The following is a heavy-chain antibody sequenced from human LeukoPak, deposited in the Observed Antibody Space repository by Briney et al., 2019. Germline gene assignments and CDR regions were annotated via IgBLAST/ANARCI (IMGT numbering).Heavy chain of an antibody. D-gene: IGHD3-16*02. CDR2: INHSGST. CDR3: ARGRSGYVWGSYRQTEVFDY. J-gene: IGHJ4*02. CDR1: GGSFSGYY. V-gene: IGHV4-34*01. Sequence: PSETLSLTCAVYGGSFSGYYWSWIRQPPGKGLEWIGEINHSGSTNYNPSLKSRVTISVDTSKNQFSLKLSSVTAADTAVYYCARGRSGYVWGSYRQTEVFDYWGQGTLVTVSS.